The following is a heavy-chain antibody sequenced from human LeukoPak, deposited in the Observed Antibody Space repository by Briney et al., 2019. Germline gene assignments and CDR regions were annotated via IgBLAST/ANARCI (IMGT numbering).Heavy chain of an antibody. V-gene: IGHV3-23*01. J-gene: IGHJ4*02. CDR3: AKRGVYGNFYFDY. D-gene: IGHD4-11*01. CDR1: GFTFSSYA. Sequence: GGSLRLSCAASGFTFSSYAMSWVRQAPGKGLEWVSTIGGSGANTYYADSLRGRLTISRDNSKNTLYLQMNSLRAEDTAVYYCAKRGVYGNFYFDYWGQGTLATVSS. CDR2: IGGSGANT.